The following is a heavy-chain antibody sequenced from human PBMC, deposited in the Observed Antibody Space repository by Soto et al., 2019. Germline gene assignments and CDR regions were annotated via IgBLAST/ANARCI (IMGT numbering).Heavy chain of an antibody. CDR3: ARVSGLGQVQQWLVLGWFDP. Sequence: GGSLRLSCAASGFTFSSYAMSWVRQAPGKGLEWVSAISGSGGSTYYADSVKGRFTISRDNSKNTLYLQMNSLRAEDTAVYYCARVSGLGQVQQWLVLGWFDPWGQGTLVTVSS. CDR2: ISGSGGST. CDR1: GFTFSSYA. D-gene: IGHD6-19*01. J-gene: IGHJ5*02. V-gene: IGHV3-23*01.